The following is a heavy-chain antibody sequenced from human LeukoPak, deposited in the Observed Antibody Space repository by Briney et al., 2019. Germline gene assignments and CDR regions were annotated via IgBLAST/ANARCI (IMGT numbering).Heavy chain of an antibody. J-gene: IGHJ4*01. Sequence: GSLRLSCAASGFTSSTYDIHWVRQARGKGLEWVSSIGTAGDTYYSGSVRGRFTISRENVKNAFYLQMTSLTPGDTAVYYCARGPVVGITGTKGYFDYWGHGTLVTVSS. CDR1: GFTSSTYD. CDR3: ARGPVVGITGTKGYFDY. V-gene: IGHV3-13*01. CDR2: IGTAGDT. D-gene: IGHD1-7*01.